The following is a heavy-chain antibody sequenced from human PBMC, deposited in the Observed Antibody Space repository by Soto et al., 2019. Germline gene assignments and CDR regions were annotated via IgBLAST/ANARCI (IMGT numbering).Heavy chain of an antibody. V-gene: IGHV3-33*06. J-gene: IGHJ4*02. CDR3: AKELVSGFSSGKNFDC. CDR2: IWYDGSNK. D-gene: IGHD6-19*01. CDR1: GFTFSSYG. Sequence: GGSLRLSCAASGFTFSSYGMHWVRQAPGKGLEWVAVIWYDGSNKYYADSVKGRFTISRDNSKNTLYLQMNSLRVEDTAIYYCAKELVSGFSSGKNFDCWGQGTLVTVSS.